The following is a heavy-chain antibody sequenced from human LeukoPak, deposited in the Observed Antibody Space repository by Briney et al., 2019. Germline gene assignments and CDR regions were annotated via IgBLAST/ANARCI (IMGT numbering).Heavy chain of an antibody. Sequence: GGSLRLSCAISGFIFSSYWMCWVRQAPGKGLEWVANIKSDGSEEYYGDSVKGRFTISRDNAKNSLYLQMNSLRVEDTAVYYCARGDLWLGHWGQGSLVTVSS. V-gene: IGHV3-7*01. CDR1: GFIFSSYW. CDR2: IKSDGSEE. J-gene: IGHJ4*02. CDR3: ARGDLWLGH. D-gene: IGHD3-10*01.